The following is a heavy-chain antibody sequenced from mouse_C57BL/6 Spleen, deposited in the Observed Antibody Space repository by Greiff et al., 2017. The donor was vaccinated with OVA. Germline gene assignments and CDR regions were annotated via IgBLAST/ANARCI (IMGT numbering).Heavy chain of an antibody. V-gene: IGHV5-4*01. CDR1: GFTFSSYA. Sequence: EVQGVESGGGLVKPGGSLKLSCAASGFTFSSYAMSWVRQTPEKRLEWVATISDGGSYTYYPDNVKGRFTISRDNAKNNLYLQMSHLKSEDTAMYYCARDRDYWYFDVWGTGTTVTVSS. CDR3: ARDRDYWYFDV. CDR2: ISDGGSYT. D-gene: IGHD3-1*01. J-gene: IGHJ1*03.